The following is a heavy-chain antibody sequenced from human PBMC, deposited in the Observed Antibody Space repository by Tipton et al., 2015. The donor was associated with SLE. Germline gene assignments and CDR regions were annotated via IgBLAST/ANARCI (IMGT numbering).Heavy chain of an antibody. Sequence: TLSLTCAVYGGSFSGYYWSWFRQPPGKGLEWIGEINHSGSTNYNPSLKSRVTISVDTSKNQFSLKLSSVTAADTAVYYCARWFHGSGSYYIGYWGQGTLVTVSS. J-gene: IGHJ4*02. D-gene: IGHD3-10*01. CDR3: ARWFHGSGSYYIGY. CDR2: INHSGST. CDR1: GGSFSGYY. V-gene: IGHV4-34*01.